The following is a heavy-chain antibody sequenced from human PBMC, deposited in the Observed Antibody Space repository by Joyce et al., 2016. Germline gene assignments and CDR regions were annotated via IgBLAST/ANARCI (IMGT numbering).Heavy chain of an antibody. D-gene: IGHD1-7*01. CDR3: ARWNFAFDC. CDR1: GFTLSTYY. J-gene: IGHJ4*02. CDR2: INQDARAK. Sequence: EIQVVESGGGLVQPGGSLRLSCATSGFTLSTYYMSWVRQAPGKGLEWVANINQDARAKFYLESGRGRFTISRDNAGNSVFLQMNGLRAEDTAIYYCARWNFAFDCWGQGTQVTVSS. V-gene: IGHV3-7*01.